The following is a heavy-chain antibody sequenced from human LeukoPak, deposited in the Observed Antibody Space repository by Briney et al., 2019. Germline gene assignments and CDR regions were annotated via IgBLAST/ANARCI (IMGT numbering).Heavy chain of an antibody. J-gene: IGHJ4*02. Sequence: GGSLRLSCAASGFTFSGYWMSWVRQAPGKGLEWVANIKQDGSEKYYVDSVKGRFTISRDNAKNSLSLQMISLRVEDTAVYYCARRLLNYLDYWGQGTLVTVSS. V-gene: IGHV3-7*02. CDR2: IKQDGSEK. CDR1: GFTFSGYW. D-gene: IGHD2-8*01. CDR3: ARRLLNYLDY.